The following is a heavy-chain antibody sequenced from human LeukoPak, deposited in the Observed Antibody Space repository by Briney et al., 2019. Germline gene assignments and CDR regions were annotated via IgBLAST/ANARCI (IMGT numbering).Heavy chain of an antibody. CDR1: GFTFDDYA. V-gene: IGHV3-43D*03. CDR2: ISWDGGST. Sequence: GGSLRLSCAASGFTFDDYAMHWVRQAPGKGLEWVSLISWDGGSTYYADSVKGRFTISRDNAKNTLYLQMNSLRPEDTAVYFCASGELDSLYYFDYWGQGTLVTVSS. D-gene: IGHD1-1*01. CDR3: ASGELDSLYYFDY. J-gene: IGHJ4*02.